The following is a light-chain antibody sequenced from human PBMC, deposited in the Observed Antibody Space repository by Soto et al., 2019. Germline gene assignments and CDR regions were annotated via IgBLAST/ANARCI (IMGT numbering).Light chain of an antibody. CDR1: SSDVGSSNL. CDR2: EGT. V-gene: IGLV2-23*01. J-gene: IGLJ1*01. Sequence: QSVLTQSASVSGSPGQSITISCTGSSSDVGSSNLVSWYQHHPGKAPKLMIYEGTRRPSGVSNRFSGSKSGSTASLTISALQAEDEADYYCSSYAGSSTFVFGPCTKVTVL. CDR3: SSYAGSSTFV.